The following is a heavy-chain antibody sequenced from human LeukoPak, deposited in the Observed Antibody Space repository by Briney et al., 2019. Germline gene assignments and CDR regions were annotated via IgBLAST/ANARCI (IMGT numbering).Heavy chain of an antibody. CDR3: VRESGHRLKVTTITSFPDY. CDR2: IWYDGTNR. Sequence: PGRSLRLSCAASGFTFSNCGMHWVRQAPGKGLEWVAVIWYDGTNRYYADSVKGRFTISRDNSKNTLYLQMNSLRAEDTAVYYCVRESGHRLKVTTITSFPDYWGQGTLVTVSS. D-gene: IGHD5-12*01. CDR1: GFTFSNCG. J-gene: IGHJ4*02. V-gene: IGHV3-33*01.